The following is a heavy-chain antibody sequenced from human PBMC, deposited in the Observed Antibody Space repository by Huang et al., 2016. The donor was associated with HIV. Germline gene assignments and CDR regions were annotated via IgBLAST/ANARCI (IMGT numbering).Heavy chain of an antibody. J-gene: IGHJ3*02. D-gene: IGHD1-26*01. CDR2: IFPGDADT. CDR3: ASTASYSGSYRGAFDI. Sequence: EVQLVQSGAEVKKPGESLKISCKGSGYRVSTYWFGWVRQMPGKGLEWVGTIFPGDADTRYSPSFQGQVTISADKSISTAYLQWSSLKASDTAMYYCASTASYSGSYRGAFDIWGQGTMVTVSS. V-gene: IGHV5-51*03. CDR1: GYRVSTYW.